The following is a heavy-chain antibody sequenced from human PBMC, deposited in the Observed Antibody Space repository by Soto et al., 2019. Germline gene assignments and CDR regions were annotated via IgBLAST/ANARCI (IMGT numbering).Heavy chain of an antibody. CDR3: ARSTKLEPRRKKNWFDP. J-gene: IGHJ5*02. CDR1: GGSFSGYY. CDR2: INHSGST. Sequence: SESLSLTCAVYGGSFSGYYWSWIRQPPGKGLEWIGEINHSGSTNYNPSLKSRVTISVDTSKNQFPLKLSSVTAADTAVYYCARSTKLEPRRKKNWFDPWGQGTLVTVS. D-gene: IGHD1-1*01. V-gene: IGHV4-34*01.